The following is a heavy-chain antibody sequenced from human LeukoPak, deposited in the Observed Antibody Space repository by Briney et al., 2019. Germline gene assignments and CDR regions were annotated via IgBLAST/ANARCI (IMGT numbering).Heavy chain of an antibody. CDR2: ISGSGGST. CDR3: AKEVPTYYYDSSGYLNS. V-gene: IGHV3-23*01. D-gene: IGHD3-22*01. Sequence: GGSLRLSCAASGFTFSSYSMNWVRQAPGKGLEWVSAISGSGGSTYYADSVKGRFTISRDNSKNTLYLQMNSLRAEDTAVYYCAKEVPTYYYDSSGYLNSWGQGTLVTVSS. J-gene: IGHJ4*02. CDR1: GFTFSSYS.